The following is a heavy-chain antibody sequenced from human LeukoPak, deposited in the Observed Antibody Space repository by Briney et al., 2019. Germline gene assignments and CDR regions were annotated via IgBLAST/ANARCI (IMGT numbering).Heavy chain of an antibody. V-gene: IGHV3-30*02. D-gene: IGHD1-26*01. J-gene: IGHJ4*02. Sequence: GGSLRLSCAASGFTFSSYGMHWVRQAPGKGLEWVAFIRYDGSNKYYADSVKGRFTVSRDNSKNSLYLQMSSLTAADTAVYYCAKDRSIGTYYTFDHWGQGTLVTVSS. CDR1: GFTFSSYG. CDR2: IRYDGSNK. CDR3: AKDRSIGTYYTFDH.